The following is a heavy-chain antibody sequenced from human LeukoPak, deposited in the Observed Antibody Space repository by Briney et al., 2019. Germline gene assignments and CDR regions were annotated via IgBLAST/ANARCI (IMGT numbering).Heavy chain of an antibody. CDR1: GYSFTNYW. J-gene: IGHJ4*02. Sequence: GESLKISSKGSGYSFTNYWIGWVRQMPGEGLEWMGIIFPGDSDTRYSPSLQGQVTISADKSISTAYLQWSSLKASDTAMYYCARRGAGYCSGFSCYYFDYWGQGTLVTVSS. CDR2: IFPGDSDT. D-gene: IGHD2-15*01. CDR3: ARRGAGYCSGFSCYYFDY. V-gene: IGHV5-51*01.